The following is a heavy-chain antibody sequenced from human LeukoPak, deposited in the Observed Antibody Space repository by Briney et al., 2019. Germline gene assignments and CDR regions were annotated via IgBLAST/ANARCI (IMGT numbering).Heavy chain of an antibody. V-gene: IGHV3-33*01. J-gene: IGHJ6*02. Sequence: GGSLRLSCAASGFTFSSYGMHWVRQAPGKGLEWVAVIWYDGSNKYYADSVKGRFTISRDNAKNSLYLQMNSLRAEDTALYHCARGYFTMVEDYYYGMDVWGQGTTVTVSS. CDR1: GFTFSSYG. D-gene: IGHD3-10*01. CDR2: IWYDGSNK. CDR3: ARGYFTMVEDYYYGMDV.